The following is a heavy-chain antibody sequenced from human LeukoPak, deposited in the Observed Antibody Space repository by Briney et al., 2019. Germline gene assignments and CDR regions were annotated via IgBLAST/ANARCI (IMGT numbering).Heavy chain of an antibody. D-gene: IGHD1-7*01. CDR1: EFTFSSYW. CDR3: ARGGLTGTTIPYFDY. J-gene: IGHJ4*02. CDR2: INGDGSST. V-gene: IGHV3-74*01. Sequence: GGSLRLSCTASEFTFSSYWMHWVRQPPGKGLVWFSRINGDGSSTSYADAVKGRFTISRDNAKNTLYLRMNSLRAEDTAVYYCARGGLTGTTIPYFDYWGQGTLVTVSS.